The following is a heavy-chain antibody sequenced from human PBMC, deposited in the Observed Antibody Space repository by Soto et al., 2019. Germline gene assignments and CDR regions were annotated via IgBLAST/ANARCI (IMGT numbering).Heavy chain of an antibody. Sequence: QVQLQESGPGLVKPSGTLSLTCAVSGGSISSSNWWSWVRQPPGKGLEWIGEIYHSGSTNYNPSLKSRVTISVDKSKHQFSLKLSSVTDADTAVYYCARDRYDSSGYVIIDAFDIWGQGTMVTVSS. CDR3: ARDRYDSSGYVIIDAFDI. CDR2: IYHSGST. D-gene: IGHD3-22*01. CDR1: GGSISSSNW. V-gene: IGHV4-4*02. J-gene: IGHJ3*02.